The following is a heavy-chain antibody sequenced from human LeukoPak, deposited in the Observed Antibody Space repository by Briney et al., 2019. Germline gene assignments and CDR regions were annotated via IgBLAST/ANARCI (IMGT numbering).Heavy chain of an antibody. Sequence: SETLSLTCAVYGGSFSGDFWSWLRQSPGKGLEWIGEINHSGSTNYNPSLKSRVTISVDTSKNQFSLKLSSVTAADTAVYYCARNFEDGDYSTSKRRNWYFDLWGRGTLVTVSS. J-gene: IGHJ2*01. V-gene: IGHV4-34*01. CDR3: ARNFEDGDYSTSKRRNWYFDL. CDR2: INHSGST. D-gene: IGHD4-17*01. CDR1: GGSFSGDF.